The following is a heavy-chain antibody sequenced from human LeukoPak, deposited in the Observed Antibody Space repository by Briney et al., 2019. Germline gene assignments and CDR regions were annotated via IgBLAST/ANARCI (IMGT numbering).Heavy chain of an antibody. CDR2: ITSSGSTI. D-gene: IGHD3-10*01. V-gene: IGHV3-11*01. CDR1: GFIFSDYY. J-gene: IGHJ1*01. Sequence: GGSLRLSCAASGFIFSDYYMSWIRQAPGKGLEWVSYITSSGSTIYYADSVKGRFTVSRDNAKNSLYLQMSSLRAEDTAVYYCAKSVTMVRGVIIEYFQHWGQGTLVTVSS. CDR3: AKSVTMVRGVIIEYFQH.